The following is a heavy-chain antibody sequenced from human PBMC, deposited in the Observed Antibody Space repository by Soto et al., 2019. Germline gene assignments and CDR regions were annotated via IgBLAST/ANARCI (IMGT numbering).Heavy chain of an antibody. D-gene: IGHD2-2*01. CDR2: IDPSDSYT. CDR3: ARLKGYCSSTSCYSFDDRHRYGMDV. Sequence: PGESLKISCKGSGYSFTSYWISWVRQMPGKGLEWMGRIDPSDSYTNYSPSFQGHVTISADKSISTAYLQWSSLKASDTAMYYCARLKGYCSSTSCYSFDDRHRYGMDVWGQGTTVTVSS. V-gene: IGHV5-10-1*01. CDR1: GYSFTSYW. J-gene: IGHJ6*02.